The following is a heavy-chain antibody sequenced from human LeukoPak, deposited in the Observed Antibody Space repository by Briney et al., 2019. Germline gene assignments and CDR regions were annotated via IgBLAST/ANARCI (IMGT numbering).Heavy chain of an antibody. J-gene: IGHJ4*02. CDR1: GYSFASYG. CDR3: ARTLRFLEWLSGGDY. Sequence: ASVKVSCKASGYSFASYGTSWVRQAPGQGLEWMGWINGNNGNTNYAQNLQGRVTMTTDTSTSTAYMELRSLRSDDTAVYYCARTLRFLEWLSGGDYWGQGTLVTVSS. D-gene: IGHD3-3*01. CDR2: INGNNGNT. V-gene: IGHV1-18*01.